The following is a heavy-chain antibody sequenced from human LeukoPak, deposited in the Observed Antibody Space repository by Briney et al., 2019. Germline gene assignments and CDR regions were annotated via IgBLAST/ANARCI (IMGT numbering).Heavy chain of an antibody. CDR2: IASDGSST. CDR1: GFTFSSYA. V-gene: IGHV3-74*01. D-gene: IGHD4-23*01. J-gene: IGHJ4*02. Sequence: GGSLRLSCAASGFTFSSYAMSWVRQAPGKGLVWVSRIASDGSSTIYADSVKGRFSISRDNAKNTLYLQMNSLRVEDTAVYYCARGRPHGNDYWGQGTLVTVSS. CDR3: ARGRPHGNDY.